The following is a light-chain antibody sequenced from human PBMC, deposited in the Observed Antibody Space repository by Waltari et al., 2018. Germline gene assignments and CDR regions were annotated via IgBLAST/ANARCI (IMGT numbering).Light chain of an antibody. Sequence: IQMTQSPSTLSASVRDRVTITCRARQTLSTWLAWYAHKPGQAPKPLIYDASTIQRGVPSRFSGSGSGTEFSLTISTLQPDDFATYYCQQYQTFRTFGRGTRVELK. CDR1: QTLSTW. CDR3: QQYQTFRT. V-gene: IGKV1-5*01. J-gene: IGKJ1*01. CDR2: DAS.